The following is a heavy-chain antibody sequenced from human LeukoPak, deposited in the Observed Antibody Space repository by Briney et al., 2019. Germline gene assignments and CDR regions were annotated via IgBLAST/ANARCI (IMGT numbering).Heavy chain of an antibody. CDR3: ARRRYCNSTSCYEGAFDI. Sequence: AGESLKISCKGSALSFTTYWIAWVRQLPGKGLEWMAIIYPGDSGTRYSPSFQGQVTISADKSISTAYLQWSSLKASDTAIYYCARRRYCNSTSCYEGAFDIWGQGTMVTVSS. J-gene: IGHJ3*02. D-gene: IGHD2-2*01. CDR2: IYPGDSGT. V-gene: IGHV5-51*01. CDR1: ALSFTTYW.